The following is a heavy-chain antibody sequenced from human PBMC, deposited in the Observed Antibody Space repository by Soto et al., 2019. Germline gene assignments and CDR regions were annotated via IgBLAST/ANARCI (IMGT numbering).Heavy chain of an antibody. CDR3: AKVRSRYCTNGVCYTSPDY. Sequence: GSLRLSCAASGFTFSSYAMSWVRQAPGKGLEWVSAISGSGGSTYYADSVKGRFTISRDNSKNTLYLQMNSLRAEDTAVYYCAKVRSRYCTNGVCYTSPDYWGQGTLVTVSS. J-gene: IGHJ4*02. CDR1: GFTFSSYA. V-gene: IGHV3-23*01. D-gene: IGHD2-8*01. CDR2: ISGSGGST.